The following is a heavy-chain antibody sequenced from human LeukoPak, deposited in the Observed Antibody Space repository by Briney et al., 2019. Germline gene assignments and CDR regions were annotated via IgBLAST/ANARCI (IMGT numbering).Heavy chain of an antibody. CDR3: ARRGLVVIGAEGFDP. J-gene: IGHJ5*02. V-gene: IGHV4-4*02. CDR2: IYHSGST. D-gene: IGHD3-22*01. CDR1: GGSISSSNW. Sequence: PSGTLSLTCAVSGGSISSSNWWSWVRQPPGKGLEWIGEIYHSGSTNYNPSLKSRVTISVDKSKNQFSLKLSSVTAADTAVYYCARRGLVVIGAEGFDPWGQGTRVTVSS.